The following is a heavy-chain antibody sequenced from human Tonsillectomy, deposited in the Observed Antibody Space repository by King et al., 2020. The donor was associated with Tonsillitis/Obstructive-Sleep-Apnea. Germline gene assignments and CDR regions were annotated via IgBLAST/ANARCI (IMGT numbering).Heavy chain of an antibody. CDR3: ARSSEDTAMAFDY. CDR2: IYYSGST. Sequence: QLQESGPGLVKPSETLSLTCTVSGGSISSSSYYWGWIRQPPGKGLEWIGSIYYSGSTYYNPSLKSRVTISVDTSKNQFSLKLSAVTAADTAVYYCARSSEDTAMAFDYWGLGTLVTVSS. CDR1: GGSISSSSYY. D-gene: IGHD5-18*01. V-gene: IGHV4-39*01. J-gene: IGHJ4*02.